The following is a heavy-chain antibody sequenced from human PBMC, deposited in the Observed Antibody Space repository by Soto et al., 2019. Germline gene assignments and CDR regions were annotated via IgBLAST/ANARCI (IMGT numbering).Heavy chain of an antibody. J-gene: IGHJ5*02. CDR3: ATDIRSSYNWFDP. D-gene: IGHD2-15*01. V-gene: IGHV1-24*01. CDR1: GYTLTELS. Sequence: ASVKLSRKVSGYTLTELSIHWVRQAPGKGFEWMGGFDPEDGETFYAQKFQGRLTMTEDTSTDTAYMELSSLRSEDTAVYYCATDIRSSYNWFDPWGQGPLVTVSS. CDR2: FDPEDGET.